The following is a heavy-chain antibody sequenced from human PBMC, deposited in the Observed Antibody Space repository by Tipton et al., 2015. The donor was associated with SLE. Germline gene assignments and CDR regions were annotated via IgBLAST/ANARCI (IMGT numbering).Heavy chain of an antibody. Sequence: QVQLVQSGAEVKKPGASVKVSCKASGYTFTSYGISWVRQAPGQGLEWMGWISAYNGNTNYAQKLQGRVTMTTDTSTSTAYMELRSLGSDDTAGYYRARGGVFLWFKELRGHDAFEIWGQGTMVTVSS. CDR1: GYTFTSYG. CDR2: ISAYNGNT. D-gene: IGHD3-10*01. V-gene: IGHV1-18*01. J-gene: IGHJ3*02. CDR3: ARGGVFLWFKELRGHDAFEI.